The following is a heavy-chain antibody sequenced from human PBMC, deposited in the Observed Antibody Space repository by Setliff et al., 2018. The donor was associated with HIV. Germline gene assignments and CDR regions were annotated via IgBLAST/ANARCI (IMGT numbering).Heavy chain of an antibody. CDR3: ARQAHPRGFYGSSGLFDS. CDR2: ISGSGDDT. D-gene: IGHD3-22*01. V-gene: IGHV3-23*01. Sequence: PGGSLRLSCAASEFTFNSYPMTWVRQAPGKGLEWVSSISGSGDDTQYVDSVKGRFTISRDNSKNTLYLQMGSLRADDTALYYCARQAHPRGFYGSSGLFDSWGQGTLVTVSS. J-gene: IGHJ4*02. CDR1: EFTFNSYP.